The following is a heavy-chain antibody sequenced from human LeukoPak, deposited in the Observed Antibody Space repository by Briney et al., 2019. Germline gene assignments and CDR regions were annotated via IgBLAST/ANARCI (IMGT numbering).Heavy chain of an antibody. V-gene: IGHV1-18*01. D-gene: IGHD2-2*01. Sequence: ASVKVSCKASGYTFTTYGISWVRQAPGQGLEWMGWISAYNGNTNYAQKFQGRVTITADKSTSTAYMELSSLRSEDTAVYYCAREGIVVVPAAILNWFDPWGQGTLVTVSS. J-gene: IGHJ5*02. CDR1: GYTFTTYG. CDR2: ISAYNGNT. CDR3: AREGIVVVPAAILNWFDP.